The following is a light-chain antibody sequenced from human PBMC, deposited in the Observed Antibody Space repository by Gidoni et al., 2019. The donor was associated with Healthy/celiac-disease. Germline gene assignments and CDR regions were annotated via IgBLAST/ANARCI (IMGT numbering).Light chain of an antibody. J-gene: IGLJ3*02. V-gene: IGLV2-23*02. CDR1: SSDVGSYNL. Sequence: SARTHPAPVSGSPGQSITISCTGTSSDVGSYNLVSWYQQHPGKAPKLMIYEVSKRPSGVSNRFSGSKSGNTASLTISGLQAEDEADYYCCSYAGSSTLFGGGTKLTVL. CDR2: EVS. CDR3: CSYAGSSTL.